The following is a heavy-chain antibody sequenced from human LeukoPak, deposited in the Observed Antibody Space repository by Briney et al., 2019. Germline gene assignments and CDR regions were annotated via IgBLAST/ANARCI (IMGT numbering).Heavy chain of an antibody. CDR3: ARSGRITGYCSGGSCYQNWFDP. CDR1: GYTFTSYD. V-gene: IGHV1-8*01. Sequence: GASVKVSCKASGYTFTSYDINWVRQATGQGLEWMGWMNPNSGNTGYAQKFQGRVTMTRNTSISTAYMELSRLRSDDTAVYYCARSGRITGYCSGGSCYQNWFDPWGQGTLVTVSS. J-gene: IGHJ5*02. CDR2: MNPNSGNT. D-gene: IGHD2-15*01.